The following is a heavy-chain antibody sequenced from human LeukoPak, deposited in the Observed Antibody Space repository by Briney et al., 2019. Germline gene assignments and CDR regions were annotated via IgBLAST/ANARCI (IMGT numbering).Heavy chain of an antibody. CDR3: ARGRNDFWSGYFSSPFDY. D-gene: IGHD3-3*01. CDR2: INHSGST. Sequence: PSETLSLTCAAYGGSFSGYYWSWIRQPPGKGLEWIGEINHSGSTNYNPSLKSRVTISVDTSKNQFSLKLSSVTAADTAVYYCARGRNDFWSGYFSSPFDYWGQGTLVTVSS. J-gene: IGHJ4*02. CDR1: GGSFSGYY. V-gene: IGHV4-34*01.